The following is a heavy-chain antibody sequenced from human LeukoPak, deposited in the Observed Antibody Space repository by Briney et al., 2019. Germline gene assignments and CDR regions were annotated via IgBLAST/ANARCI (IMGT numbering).Heavy chain of an antibody. J-gene: IGHJ4*02. D-gene: IGHD4-23*01. V-gene: IGHV3-15*05. CDR2: IKTKPEGGTT. CDR1: GFTFSKAW. CDR3: TSSGSRWDYFDY. Sequence: GGSLRLSCAASGFTFSKAWMIWVRQAPGKGLEWVARIKTKPEGGTTDYAAPVKGRFTISRDDSKNALYLQMNSLKTEDTAVYYCTSSGSRWDYFDYWGQGTLATVSS.